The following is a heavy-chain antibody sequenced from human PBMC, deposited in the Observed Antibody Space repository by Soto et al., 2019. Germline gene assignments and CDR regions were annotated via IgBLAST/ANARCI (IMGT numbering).Heavy chain of an antibody. CDR3: ARERGGAIIVGVTGTFDV. D-gene: IGHD3-22*01. V-gene: IGHV1-69*01. J-gene: IGHJ3*01. Sequence: QVQLVQSGAEVKKPGSSVKVSCKASGGTFSSYAISWVRQAPGQGLEWMGGIIAILGKANYAEKFQGRVTITADESTRTAYMGPSSLRSEDTAVYYCARERGGAIIVGVTGTFDVWGQGTLVTVSS. CDR2: IIAILGKA. CDR1: GGTFSSYA.